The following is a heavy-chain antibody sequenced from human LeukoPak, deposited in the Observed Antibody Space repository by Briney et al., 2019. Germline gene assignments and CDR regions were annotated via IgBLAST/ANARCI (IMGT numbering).Heavy chain of an antibody. J-gene: IGHJ3*02. Sequence: GGSLRLSCAASGFTFSSYGMHWVRQAPGKGLEWVAVIKYDGSSEYYADSVKGRFTISRDNSKNTLYLQMDSLRAEDTAVHYCARGYGGNAGAFDIWGQGTMVTVSS. CDR1: GFTFSSYG. D-gene: IGHD4-23*01. CDR2: IKYDGSSE. CDR3: ARGYGGNAGAFDI. V-gene: IGHV3-33*01.